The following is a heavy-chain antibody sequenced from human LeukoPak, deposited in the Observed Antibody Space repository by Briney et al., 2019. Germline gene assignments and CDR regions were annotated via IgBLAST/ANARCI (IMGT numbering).Heavy chain of an antibody. CDR1: GFSFNTYV. CDR3: AREADAFDI. Sequence: GRSLTLSCAASGFSFNTYVMHWVRQAPGKGLEWVAGISQDVSNKYYADSVKGRFTISRDNSENTLYLQLNSLRLEGTAVYFCAREADAFDIWGQGTMVTVSS. V-gene: IGHV3-30*04. CDR2: ISQDVSNK. J-gene: IGHJ3*02.